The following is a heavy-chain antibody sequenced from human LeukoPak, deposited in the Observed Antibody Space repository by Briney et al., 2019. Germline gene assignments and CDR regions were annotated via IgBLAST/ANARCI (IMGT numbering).Heavy chain of an antibody. D-gene: IGHD6-19*01. V-gene: IGHV3-9*03. Sequence: GRSLRLSCAASGFTFDDYAMHWVRQAPGKGLEWVSGISWNSGSIGYADSVKGRFTISRDNAKNSLYLQMNSLRAEDMALYYCAKGDTSSGWSGGFDYWGQGTLVTVSS. J-gene: IGHJ4*02. CDR1: GFTFDDYA. CDR3: AKGDTSSGWSGGFDY. CDR2: ISWNSGSI.